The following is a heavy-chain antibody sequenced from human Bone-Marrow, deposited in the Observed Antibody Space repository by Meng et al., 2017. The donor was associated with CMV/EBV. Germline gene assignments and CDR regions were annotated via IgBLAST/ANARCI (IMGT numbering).Heavy chain of an antibody. CDR1: GFTFSSYS. V-gene: IGHV3-21*01. CDR2: ISSSSSYI. D-gene: IGHD2-2*02. CDR3: TRDRYCSSTSCYNNYYYGMDV. J-gene: IGHJ6*02. Sequence: GGSLRLSCAASGFTFSSYSMNWVRQAPGKGLEWVSSISSSSSYIYYAASVKGRFTISRDNAKNSLYLQMTSLRAEDTAVYYCTRDRYCSSTSCYNNYYYGMDVWGQGTTVTVSS.